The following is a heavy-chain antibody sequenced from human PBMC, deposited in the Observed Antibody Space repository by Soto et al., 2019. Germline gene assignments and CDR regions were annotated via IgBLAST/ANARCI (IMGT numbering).Heavy chain of an antibody. CDR1: GGTFSSYA. J-gene: IGHJ4*02. D-gene: IGHD3-3*01. V-gene: IGHV1-69*13. Sequence: ASVKVSCKASGGTFSSYAISWVRQAPGQGLEWMGGIIPIFGTANYAQKFQGRVTITADESTSTAYMELSSLRSEDTAVYYCARDLLDVTGYFDYWGQGTLVTVSS. CDR3: ARDLLDVTGYFDY. CDR2: IIPIFGTA.